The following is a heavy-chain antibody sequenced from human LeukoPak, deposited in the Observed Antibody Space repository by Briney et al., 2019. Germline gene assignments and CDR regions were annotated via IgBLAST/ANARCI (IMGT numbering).Heavy chain of an antibody. CDR3: ASITVVNNDAFDI. D-gene: IGHD4-23*01. J-gene: IGHJ3*02. Sequence: PGGSLRLSCAASGFTFSSYSMNWVRQAPGKGLEWVSSISSSSSYIYYADSVKGRFTISRDNAKNSLYLQMNSLRAEDTAVYYCASITVVNNDAFDIWGQGTMVSVSS. CDR1: GFTFSSYS. CDR2: ISSSSSYI. V-gene: IGHV3-21*01.